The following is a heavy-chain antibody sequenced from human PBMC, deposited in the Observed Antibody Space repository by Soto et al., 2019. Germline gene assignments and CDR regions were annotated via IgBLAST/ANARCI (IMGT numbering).Heavy chain of an antibody. J-gene: IGHJ4*02. CDR2: ITGSGGST. V-gene: IGHV3-23*01. D-gene: IGHD4-17*01. CDR1: GFTFSTYA. Sequence: EVQLLESGGGLVQPGGSLRLSCAASGFTFSTYAMIWVRQAPGKGLEWVSVITGSGGSTYYADSVKGGFTISRDTSKNTLFLQMNSLRAEDTAVYYCAKDRYGDYGGIDYWGQGTMVTVSS. CDR3: AKDRYGDYGGIDY.